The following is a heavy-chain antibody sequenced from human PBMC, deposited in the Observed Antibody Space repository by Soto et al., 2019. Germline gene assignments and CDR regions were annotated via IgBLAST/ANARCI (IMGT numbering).Heavy chain of an antibody. V-gene: IGHV3-23*01. J-gene: IGHJ4*02. CDR2: ISGNGDRT. Sequence: EVQLLESGGVLVQPGGSLRVSCAASGFTFSSYAMSWVRQAPGKGLEWVSGISGNGDRTYYADAVKGRFTISRDNSKNTLYLQMSSLRAEDTAVYYCAKDSSLNMCEVLRQFDYWGQGTLVTVSS. D-gene: IGHD1-26*01. CDR1: GFTFSSYA. CDR3: AKDSSLNMCEVLRQFDY.